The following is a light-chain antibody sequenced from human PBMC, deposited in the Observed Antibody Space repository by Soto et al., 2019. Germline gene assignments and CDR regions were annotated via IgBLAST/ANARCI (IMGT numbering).Light chain of an antibody. Sequence: DIQMTQSPSSLSASVGDKVTITCRASQSISSYLNWYQQKPGKAPKLLIYAASSLQSWVPSRFSGSGSGTDFTLTISSLQPEDFATYYCQQSYSTLWTFGQGTKWIS. CDR1: QSISSY. J-gene: IGKJ1*01. CDR2: AAS. V-gene: IGKV1-39*01. CDR3: QQSYSTLWT.